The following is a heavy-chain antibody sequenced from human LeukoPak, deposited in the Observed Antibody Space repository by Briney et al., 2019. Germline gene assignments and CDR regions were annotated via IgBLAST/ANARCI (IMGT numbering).Heavy chain of an antibody. D-gene: IGHD6-6*01. V-gene: IGHV3-11*04. CDR2: ISSSGNTT. Sequence: GGSLRLSCAASGFTFSDNYMSWIRQAPGKGLEWVSYISSSGNTTYTADSVKGRFSITRDNAKNSLYLQMDSLRAEDTAVYYCARTSSAYSSSSLWGQGTLVTVSS. J-gene: IGHJ4*02. CDR3: ARTSSAYSSSSL. CDR1: GFTFSDNY.